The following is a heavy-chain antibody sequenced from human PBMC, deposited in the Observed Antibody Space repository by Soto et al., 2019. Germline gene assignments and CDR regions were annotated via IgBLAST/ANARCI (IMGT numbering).Heavy chain of an antibody. V-gene: IGHV4-34*01. CDR2: INHGGST. D-gene: IGHD6-13*01. J-gene: IGHJ3*02. CDR1: GASFSNYY. Sequence: SETLSLTCAVCGASFSNYYWSWLRQPPGKGLEGLGEINHGGSTNYNPSLKSRVTISIDTHKTQVSLKLTSVTAADTDIHYGAGAIRSSWNDAFHIWGQGTMVTVSS. CDR3: AGAIRSSWNDAFHI.